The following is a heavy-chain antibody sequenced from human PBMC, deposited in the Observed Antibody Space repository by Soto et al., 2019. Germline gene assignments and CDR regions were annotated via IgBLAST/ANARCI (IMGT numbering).Heavy chain of an antibody. CDR2: IYYSGSS. D-gene: IGHD6-25*01. CDR3: ARLYGFSGFDY. Sequence: SETLSLTCTVSGGSISSYYWSWIRQPPGKGLEWIGYIYYSGSSNYNPSLKSRVTISVDTSKNQFSLKLSSVTAADTAVYYCARLYGFSGFDYWGQGTLVTVSS. J-gene: IGHJ4*02. V-gene: IGHV4-59*08. CDR1: GGSISSYY.